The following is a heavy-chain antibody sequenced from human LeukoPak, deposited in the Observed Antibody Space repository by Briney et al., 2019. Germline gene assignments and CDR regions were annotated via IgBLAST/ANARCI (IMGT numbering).Heavy chain of an antibody. CDR2: IKQDGSEK. CDR1: GFTFSIYW. D-gene: IGHD3-22*01. CDR3: ARAPSEIGGYYPEYFRH. Sequence: GGSLRLSCAASGFTFSIYWMSWVRQAPGKGPEWVASIKQDGSEKYYVASVKGRFTISRDNAKNSLYLQMNSLRAEDTAVYYCARAPSEIGGYYPEYFRHWGQGTLVTVSS. J-gene: IGHJ1*01. V-gene: IGHV3-7*01.